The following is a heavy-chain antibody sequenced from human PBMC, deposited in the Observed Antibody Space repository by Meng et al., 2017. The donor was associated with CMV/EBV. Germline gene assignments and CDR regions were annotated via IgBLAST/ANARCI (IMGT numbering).Heavy chain of an antibody. CDR1: GFTFSSYS. CDR2: ISSSSSYI. Sequence: GESLKISCAASGFTFSSYSMNWVRQAPGKGLEWVSSISSSSSYIYYADSVKGRCTISRDNAKNSLYLQMNSLRAEDTAVYYCARDLPLVAVTTDALDYWGQGTLVTVSS. V-gene: IGHV3-21*01. D-gene: IGHD4-17*01. CDR3: ARDLPLVAVTTDALDY. J-gene: IGHJ4*02.